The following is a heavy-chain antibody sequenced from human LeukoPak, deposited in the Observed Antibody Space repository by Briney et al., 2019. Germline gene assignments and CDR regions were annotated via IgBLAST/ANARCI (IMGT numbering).Heavy chain of an antibody. D-gene: IGHD2-2*01. CDR2: INTNTGNP. J-gene: IGHJ6*02. CDR1: GYTFTSYA. CDR3: AREVVPAATYYGMDV. Sequence: VASVKVSCKASGYTFTSYAMNWVRQAPGQGLEWMGWINTNTGNPTYAQGFTGRFVFSLDTSVSTAYLQISSLKAEDTAVYYCAREVVPAATYYGMDVWGQGTTVTVSS. V-gene: IGHV7-4-1*02.